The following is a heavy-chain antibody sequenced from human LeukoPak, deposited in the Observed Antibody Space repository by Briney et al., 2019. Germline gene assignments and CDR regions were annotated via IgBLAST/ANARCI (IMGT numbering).Heavy chain of an antibody. J-gene: IGHJ4*02. CDR2: INSDGSST. V-gene: IGHV3-74*01. Sequence: SGGSLRLSCAASGFTFSSYWMHWVRQAPGKGLVWVSRINSDGSSTSYADSVKGRFTISRDNAKNTLYLQMNGLGAEDTAVYYCARDLSASKPSGWYNTFDYWGQGTLVTVSS. D-gene: IGHD6-19*01. CDR1: GFTFSSYW. CDR3: ARDLSASKPSGWYNTFDY.